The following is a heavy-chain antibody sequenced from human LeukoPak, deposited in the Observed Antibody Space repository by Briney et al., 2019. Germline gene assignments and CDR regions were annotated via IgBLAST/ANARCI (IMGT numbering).Heavy chain of an antibody. V-gene: IGHV1-2*02. Sequence: GASVKVSCKASGYTFTGHYMNWVRQAPGRGLEWMGWINPTGGTTYAQKFQDRVTMTRDTSINTAYMELSGLRSDDTAVYYCARDLGWSTSHWGQGTLVTVSS. CDR2: INPTGGT. J-gene: IGHJ4*02. CDR3: ARDLGWSTSH. CDR1: GYTFTGHY. D-gene: IGHD3-3*01.